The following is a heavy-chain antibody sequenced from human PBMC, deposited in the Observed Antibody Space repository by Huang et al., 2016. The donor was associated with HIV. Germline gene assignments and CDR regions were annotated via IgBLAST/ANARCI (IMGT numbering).Heavy chain of an antibody. J-gene: IGHJ6*03. CDR3: ARGRFGETYNYYMDV. CDR1: GYTFTTYD. V-gene: IGHV1-8*03. CDR2: SNPKNGNT. Sequence: QVQLVQSGAEVKKPGASVKVSCKASGYTFTTYDINWVRQATGQGLEWIGYSNPKNGNTGYAQKFQGRVTITRRTSISTADMELSRLTSEDTAVYYCARGRFGETYNYYMDVWGKGTTVTVS. D-gene: IGHD3-10*01.